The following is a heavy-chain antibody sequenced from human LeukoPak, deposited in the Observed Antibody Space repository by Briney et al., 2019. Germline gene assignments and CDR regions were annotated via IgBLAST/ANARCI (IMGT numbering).Heavy chain of an antibody. Sequence: SETLSLTCTVSGGSISSYYWSWIRQPAGKRLEWTAYIYYSGRTNYNPSLKSRVTISVDTSKNQFSLKLRSVTAADTAVYYCAREGIYSNSSFFDCWGQGTPLTVSS. D-gene: IGHD6-6*01. J-gene: IGHJ4*02. CDR2: IYYSGRT. CDR1: GGSISSYY. CDR3: AREGIYSNSSFFDC. V-gene: IGHV4-59*01.